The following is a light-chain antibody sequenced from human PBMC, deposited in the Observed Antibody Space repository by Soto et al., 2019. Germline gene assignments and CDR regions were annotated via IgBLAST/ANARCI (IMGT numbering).Light chain of an antibody. CDR2: KND. J-gene: IGLJ2*01. CDR1: SSNVGGNY. CDR3: AAWDDSLSGPV. Sequence: QSVLTQPPSASGTPGQRVTISCPGSSSNVGGNYVYWYQQIPGTAPKLLIYKNDQRPSGVPDRFSGSKSGTSASLAISGLRSEDEADYYCAAWDDSLSGPVFGGGTQLTVL. V-gene: IGLV1-47*01.